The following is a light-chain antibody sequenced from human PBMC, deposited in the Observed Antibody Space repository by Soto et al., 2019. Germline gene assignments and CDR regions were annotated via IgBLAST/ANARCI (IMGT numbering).Light chain of an antibody. J-gene: IGLJ3*02. CDR1: ALPKQY. V-gene: IGLV3-25*02. CDR3: QSAAASGAYVV. Sequence: SYELPQLPSVSVSPGQTARITCSGDALPKQYAYWYQQRPGQAPMVLMYKDSERPSGIPDRFSGSNSGTTVTLTITGVEAEDEADYYCQSAAASGAYVVFGGGTKLTVL. CDR2: KDS.